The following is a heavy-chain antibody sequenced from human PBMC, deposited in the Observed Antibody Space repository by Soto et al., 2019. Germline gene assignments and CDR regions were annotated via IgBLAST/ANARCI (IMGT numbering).Heavy chain of an antibody. V-gene: IGHV1-2*04. D-gene: IGHD3-9*01. CDR2: INPNSGGT. CDR1: GYTFTGYY. CDR3: AREGTERGYYDILTGYYHYYYYYYGIDV. Sequence: GASVKVSCKASGYTFTGYYMHWVRQAPGQGLEWMGWINPNSGGTNYAQKFQGWVTMTRDTSISTAYMELSRLRSDDTAVYYCAREGTERGYYDILTGYYHYYYYYYGIDVWGQGTTVTVSS. J-gene: IGHJ6*02.